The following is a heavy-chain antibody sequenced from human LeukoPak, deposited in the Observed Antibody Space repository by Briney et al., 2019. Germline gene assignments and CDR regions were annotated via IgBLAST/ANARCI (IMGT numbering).Heavy chain of an antibody. V-gene: IGHV3-13*04. CDR3: VRAAMPYIINGRRFDY. Sequence: GESLRLSCAASGFTSSAYDMHWVRQITGGGLEWVSTSGTVGDTFYSDSVKGRFTISRENAKNSVHLQMDSLRVEDSAIYFCVRAAMPYIINGRRFDYWGQGTLVTVSS. D-gene: IGHD2-2*01. J-gene: IGHJ4*02. CDR1: GFTSSAYD. CDR2: SGTVGDT.